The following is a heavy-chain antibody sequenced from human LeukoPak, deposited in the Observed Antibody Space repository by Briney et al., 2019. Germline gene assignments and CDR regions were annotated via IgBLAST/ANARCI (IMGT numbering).Heavy chain of an antibody. Sequence: GGSLRLSCAASGFTFSSYEMNWVRQAPGKGLEWVSYISSGGSTVHYADSVKGRFTISRDNAKDSLYLQMNSLRAEDTAVYYCARVIIVGATGIWGQGTMVTVSS. D-gene: IGHD1-26*01. CDR2: ISSGGSTV. CDR1: GFTFSSYE. CDR3: ARVIIVGATGI. J-gene: IGHJ3*02. V-gene: IGHV3-48*03.